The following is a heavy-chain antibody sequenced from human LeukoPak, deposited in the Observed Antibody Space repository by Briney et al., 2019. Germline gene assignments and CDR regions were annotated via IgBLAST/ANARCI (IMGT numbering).Heavy chain of an antibody. Sequence: GGSLRLSCSASGFTFSSYAIHWVRQAPGKGLEYVSAISSNGGSTYYADSVKGRFTISRDNSKNTLYLQMNSLRAEDTAVYYCAKVNSGYLDYWGQGTLVTVSS. J-gene: IGHJ4*02. CDR2: ISSNGGST. CDR1: GFTFSSYA. V-gene: IGHV3-64*04. D-gene: IGHD3-22*01. CDR3: AKVNSGYLDY.